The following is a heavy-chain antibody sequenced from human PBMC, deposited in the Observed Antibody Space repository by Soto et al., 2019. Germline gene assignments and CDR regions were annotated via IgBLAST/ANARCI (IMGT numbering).Heavy chain of an antibody. CDR1: GFTFSSYG. V-gene: IGHV3-30*18. CDR2: ISYDGSNK. J-gene: IGHJ6*02. Sequence: HPGGSLRLSCAASGFTFSSYGMHWVRQAPGKGLEWVAVISYDGSNKYYADSVKGRFTISRDNSKNTLYLQMNSLRAEDSAVYYCAKDLSGSLLYYYYYYGMDVWGQGTTVTVSS. CDR3: AKDLSGSLLYYYYYYGMDV. D-gene: IGHD1-26*01.